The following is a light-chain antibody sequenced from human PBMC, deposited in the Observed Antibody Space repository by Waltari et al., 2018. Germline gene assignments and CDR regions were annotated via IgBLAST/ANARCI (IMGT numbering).Light chain of an antibody. Sequence: DIQMTQSPSTLSASVGDRVTITCRARQSISSWLAWYQQKPGTAPKLLISKASTLQSGVPSRFSGSGSGTEFSLTISSLQPDDFATYYCQQYDDYTPLTFGGGTKVEIK. CDR3: QQYDDYTPLT. CDR1: QSISSW. CDR2: KAS. V-gene: IGKV1-5*03. J-gene: IGKJ4*01.